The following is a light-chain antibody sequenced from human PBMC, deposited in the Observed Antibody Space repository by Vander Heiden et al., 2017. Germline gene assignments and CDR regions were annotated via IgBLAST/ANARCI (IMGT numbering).Light chain of an antibody. CDR2: RDS. CDR3: QVWESSTVV. J-gene: IGLJ2*01. V-gene: IGLV3-9*01. Sequence: SSEPTQPLSVSVALGHTATITRGGNTIARKNVHRNLPTPPQAPGLVIYRDSNRPSGVPERFSGSNSGNTATLTISRAQAGDEADYYCQVWESSTVVFGGGTKLTVL. CDR1: TIARKN.